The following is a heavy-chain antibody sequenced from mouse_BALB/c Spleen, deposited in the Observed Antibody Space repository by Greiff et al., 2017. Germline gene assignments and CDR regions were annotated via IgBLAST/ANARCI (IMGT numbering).Heavy chain of an antibody. CDR1: GYTFTSYV. Sequence: VPLQQSGPELVKPGASVKMSCKASGYTFTSYVMHWVKQKPGQGLEWIGYINHYNDGTKYNEKFKGKATLTSDKSSSTAYMELSSLTSEDSEVFYSARRQYGKGYYAMDYWGQGTSVTVSS. CDR3: ARRQYGKGYYAMDY. D-gene: IGHD2-10*02. J-gene: IGHJ4*01. CDR2: INHYNDGT. V-gene: IGHV1-14*01.